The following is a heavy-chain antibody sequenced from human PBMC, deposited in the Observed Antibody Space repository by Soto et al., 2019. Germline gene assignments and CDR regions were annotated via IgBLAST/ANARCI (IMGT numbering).Heavy chain of an antibody. J-gene: IGHJ4*02. V-gene: IGHV5-51*01. CDR3: ARGLRYCSSTSCFRGGYYFDY. Sequence: GESLKISCKGSGYSFTSYWIGWVRQMPGKGLEWMGIIYPGDSDTRYSPSFQGQVTISADKSISTAYLQWSSLKASDTAMYYCARGLRYCSSTSCFRGGYYFDYWDQGTLVTVSS. D-gene: IGHD2-2*01. CDR1: GYSFTSYW. CDR2: IYPGDSDT.